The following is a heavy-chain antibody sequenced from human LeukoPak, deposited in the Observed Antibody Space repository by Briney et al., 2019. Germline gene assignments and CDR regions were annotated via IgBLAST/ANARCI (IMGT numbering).Heavy chain of an antibody. Sequence: QTGGSLRLSCAASGFTFSSYAMSWVRQAPGKGLEWVSVISGSGVSTYYADSVKGRFTISRDNSKNTLYLQMNSLSADDTAVYYCAKSYDYPRYWGQGTLVTVSS. CDR2: ISGSGVST. V-gene: IGHV3-23*01. D-gene: IGHD4-11*01. CDR1: GFTFSSYA. J-gene: IGHJ4*02. CDR3: AKSYDYPRY.